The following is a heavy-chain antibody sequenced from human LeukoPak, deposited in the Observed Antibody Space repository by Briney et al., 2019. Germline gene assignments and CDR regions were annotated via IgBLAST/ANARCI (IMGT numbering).Heavy chain of an antibody. CDR2: IYYSGSA. D-gene: IGHD2-2*01. Sequence: SETLSLTCTVSGGSISNYYWGWLGPPPGKGREGIGTIYYSGSANYNPSLTSRLTISVHTSKYQFSMKLRSVTAADTAVYYCARGGQPVLGNCFDPWGRGTLVTVSS. CDR3: ARGGQPVLGNCFDP. J-gene: IGHJ5*02. V-gene: IGHV4-39*01. CDR1: GGSISNYY.